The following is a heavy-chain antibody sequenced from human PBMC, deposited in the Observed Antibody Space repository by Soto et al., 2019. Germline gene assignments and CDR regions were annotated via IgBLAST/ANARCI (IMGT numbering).Heavy chain of an antibody. J-gene: IGHJ4*02. CDR2: ISGSGGST. V-gene: IGHV3-23*01. D-gene: IGHD2-2*01. Sequence: GGSLRLSCAASGFTFSSYAMSWVRQAPGKGLEWVSAISGSGGSTYYADSVKGRFTISRDNSKNTLYLQMNSLRAEDTAVYYCAKESARCSSTSCYDRFDYWGQGTLVTVSS. CDR3: AKESARCSSTSCYDRFDY. CDR1: GFTFSSYA.